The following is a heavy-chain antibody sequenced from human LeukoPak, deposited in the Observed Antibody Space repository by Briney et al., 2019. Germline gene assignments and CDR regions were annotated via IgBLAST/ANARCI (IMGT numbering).Heavy chain of an antibody. V-gene: IGHV4-30-2*01. CDR2: IYHSGST. CDR3: ARGLLWFGELFNWFDP. J-gene: IGHJ5*02. CDR1: GGSISSGGYS. D-gene: IGHD3-10*01. Sequence: SETLSLTCAVSGGSISSGGYSWSWMRQPPGKGLEWIGYIYHSGSTYYNPSLKSRVTISVDRSKNQFSLKLSSVTAADTAVYYCARGLLWFGELFNWFDPWGQGTLVTVSS.